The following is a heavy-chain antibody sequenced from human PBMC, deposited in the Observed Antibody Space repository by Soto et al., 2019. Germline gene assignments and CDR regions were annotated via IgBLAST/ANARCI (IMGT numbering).Heavy chain of an antibody. V-gene: IGHV3-23*01. D-gene: IGHD1-1*01. CDR3: AKNWRWQQSGTIYFFDY. J-gene: IGHJ4*02. CDR2: ISGGTT. Sequence: GGSLRLSCATSGFTFSNYAMTWVRQAPGEGLEWVSTISGGTTYYADSVKGRFTISRDNPKKTLELQMNSLRAEDTAVYYCAKNWRWQQSGTIYFFDYWGQGTLVTVSS. CDR1: GFTFSNYA.